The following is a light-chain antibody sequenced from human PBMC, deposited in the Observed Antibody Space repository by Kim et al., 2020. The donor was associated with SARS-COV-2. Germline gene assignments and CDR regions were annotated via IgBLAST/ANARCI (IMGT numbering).Light chain of an antibody. J-gene: IGLJ3*02. CDR3: QTWDSGPWV. Sequence: AQVKLTCTQSRGHSTYAIAWQQRQPETGARYLMKVNSDGRHSKGDGIPDRFSGTSSGAKRYLTISSLHSEDEADYYCQTWDSGPWVFGGGTKVTVL. CDR1: RGHSTYA. V-gene: IGLV4-69*01. CDR2: VNSDGRH.